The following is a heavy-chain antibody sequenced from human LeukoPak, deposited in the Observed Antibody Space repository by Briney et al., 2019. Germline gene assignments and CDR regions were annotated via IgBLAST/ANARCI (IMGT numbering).Heavy chain of an antibody. Sequence: GESLKISCKGSGYSFTSYWISWVRQMPGKGLEWMGRIDPSDSYTNYSPSFQGHVTISADKSISTAYLQWSSLKASDTATYYCARHQYYYGSGSYYNERGYYGMDVWGQGTTVTVSS. V-gene: IGHV5-10-1*01. CDR3: ARHQYYYGSGSYYNERGYYGMDV. CDR2: IDPSDSYT. CDR1: GYSFTSYW. D-gene: IGHD3-10*01. J-gene: IGHJ6*02.